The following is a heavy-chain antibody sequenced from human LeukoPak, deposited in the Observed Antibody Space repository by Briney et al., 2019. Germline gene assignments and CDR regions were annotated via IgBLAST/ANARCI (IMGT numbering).Heavy chain of an antibody. CDR3: AMYYYDSSGYYLFDP. CDR1: GGSISSYY. V-gene: IGHV4-59*01. J-gene: IGHJ5*02. Sequence: SETLSLSCTVSGGSISSYYWSWIWQPPGKGLEWIGYIYYSGSTNYNPSLKSRVTISVDTSKNQFSLKLSSVTAADTAVYYCAMYYYDSSGYYLFDPWGQGTLVTVSS. CDR2: IYYSGST. D-gene: IGHD3-22*01.